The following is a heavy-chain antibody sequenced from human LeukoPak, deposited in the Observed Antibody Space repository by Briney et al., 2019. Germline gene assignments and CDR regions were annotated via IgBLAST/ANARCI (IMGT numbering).Heavy chain of an antibody. CDR1: GFTFSSYG. CDR2: ISHDGSNK. Sequence: GGSLRLSCAASGFTFSSYGMHWVRQAPGKGLEWVAVISHDGSNKYYADSVKGRFTISRDDSKNTLYLQMNSLRAEDTAVYYCAKAQDTAMARYYYYGMDVWGRGTTVTVSS. D-gene: IGHD5-18*01. J-gene: IGHJ6*02. V-gene: IGHV3-30*18. CDR3: AKAQDTAMARYYYYGMDV.